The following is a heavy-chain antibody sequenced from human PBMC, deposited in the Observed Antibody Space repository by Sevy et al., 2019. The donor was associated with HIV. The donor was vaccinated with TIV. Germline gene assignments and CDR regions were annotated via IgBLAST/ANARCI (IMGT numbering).Heavy chain of an antibody. Sequence: GGSLRLSCAASGFTPSTYGMHWVRQAPGKGLEWVAVIGYDGSNKYYADSVKGRFTISRDNSKNTLYLQVNSLRVEDTAVYYCAKHYLHDIAAGWYFDLWGRGTLVTVSS. CDR2: IGYDGSNK. J-gene: IGHJ2*01. CDR1: GFTPSTYG. CDR3: AKHYLHDIAAGWYFDL. V-gene: IGHV3-33*06. D-gene: IGHD6-13*01.